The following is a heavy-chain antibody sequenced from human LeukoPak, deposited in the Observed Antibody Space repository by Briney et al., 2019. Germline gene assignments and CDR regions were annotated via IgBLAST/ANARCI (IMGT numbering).Heavy chain of an antibody. Sequence: GASVKVSCKASGYTFTSYGISWVRQAPGQGLEWMGRIIPILGIANYAQKFQGRVTITADKSTSTAYMELSSLRSEDTAVYYCARANSYGYLFEYWGQGTLVTVSS. J-gene: IGHJ4*02. CDR2: IIPILGIA. V-gene: IGHV1-69*04. D-gene: IGHD5-18*01. CDR3: ARANSYGYLFEY. CDR1: GYTFTSYG.